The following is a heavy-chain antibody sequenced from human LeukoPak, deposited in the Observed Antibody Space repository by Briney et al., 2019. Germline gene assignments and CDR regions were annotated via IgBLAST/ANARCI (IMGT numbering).Heavy chain of an antibody. V-gene: IGHV3-33*01. CDR3: ARWGGTRQYYFDY. J-gene: IGHJ4*02. D-gene: IGHD1-1*01. CDR2: TRFDGSIK. CDR1: GFIFSDYG. Sequence: GGSLRLSCAVSGFIFSDYGFHWVRQAPGKGLEWVAVTRFDGSIKQYADSVKGRFTISRDDSENTLYLQMNSLKSEDTAVYYCARWGGTRQYYFDYWGRGTLVTVSS.